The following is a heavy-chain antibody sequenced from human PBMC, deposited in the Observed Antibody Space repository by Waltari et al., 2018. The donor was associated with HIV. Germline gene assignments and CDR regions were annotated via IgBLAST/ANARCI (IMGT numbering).Heavy chain of an antibody. CDR1: GYTFTYRY. J-gene: IGHJ6*02. D-gene: IGHD3-10*01. Sequence: QMQLVQSGAEVKKTGSSVQVSCKASGYTFTYRYLHWVRQAPGQALEWMGCITPFNGNTNYAQKFQDRVTITRDRSMSTAYMELSSLRFEDTAMYYCARSRDYGSGKDYDMDVWGQGTTVTVSS. V-gene: IGHV1-45*02. CDR3: ARSRDYGSGKDYDMDV. CDR2: ITPFNGNT.